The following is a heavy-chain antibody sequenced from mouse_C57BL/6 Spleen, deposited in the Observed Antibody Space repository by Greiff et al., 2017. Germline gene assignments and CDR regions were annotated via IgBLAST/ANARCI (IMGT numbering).Heavy chain of an antibody. CDR1: GYTFTTYP. Sequence: QVQLQQSGAELVKPGASVKMSCKASGYTFTTYPIEWMKQNHGKSLEWIGNFHPYNDDTKYNEKFKGKATLTVEKSSSTVCLELSRLTSDDSAVYYCARRGHYGNYVWYFDVWGTGTTVTVSS. D-gene: IGHD2-1*01. V-gene: IGHV1-47*01. CDR3: ARRGHYGNYVWYFDV. J-gene: IGHJ1*03. CDR2: FHPYNDDT.